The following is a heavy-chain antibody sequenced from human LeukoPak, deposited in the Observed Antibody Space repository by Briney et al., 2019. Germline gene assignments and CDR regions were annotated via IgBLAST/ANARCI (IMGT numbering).Heavy chain of an antibody. D-gene: IGHD4-17*01. J-gene: IGHJ4*02. V-gene: IGHV4-31*03. CDR1: GGSISSGGFY. CDR2: IYYSGST. Sequence: SQTLSLTCTVSGGSISSGGFYWSWIRQHPGKGLEWIGYIYYSGSTYYNPSLKSRVTISVDTSKNQFSLKLSSVTAADTAVYYCARGSDDYGDPIDYWGQGTLVTVSS. CDR3: ARGSDDYGDPIDY.